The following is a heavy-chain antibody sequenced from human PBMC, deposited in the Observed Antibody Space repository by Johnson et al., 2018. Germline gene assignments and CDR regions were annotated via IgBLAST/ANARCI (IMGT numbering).Heavy chain of an antibody. CDR3: TREDYSNYVIYYYMDV. J-gene: IGHJ6*03. CDR1: GFTFGDYA. CDR2: IRSNAYGGTT. D-gene: IGHD4-11*01. V-gene: IGHV3-49*03. Sequence: VQLVESGGGLVQPGRSLRLSCTASGFTFGDYAMSWFRQAPGKGLEWVGFIRSNAYGGTTEYAASVKGRFTISRDDSKRIAYLQMNSLKTEDTAVYSCTREDYSNYVIYYYMDVWGKGTTVTVSS.